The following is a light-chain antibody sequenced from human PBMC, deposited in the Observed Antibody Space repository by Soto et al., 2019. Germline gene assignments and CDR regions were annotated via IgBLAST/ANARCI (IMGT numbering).Light chain of an antibody. V-gene: IGKV1-9*01. CDR1: QDIAIY. J-gene: IGKJ4*01. Sequence: IQLTQSPSSLSASVGDRVTITCRASQDIAIYLAWYQQKPGEAPKLLIYAASTLYGGVPSRFSGSGSGIDFALTITSLQAEDVAVYYCQQYYSTPLTFGGGTKVDIK. CDR3: QQYYSTPLT. CDR2: AAS.